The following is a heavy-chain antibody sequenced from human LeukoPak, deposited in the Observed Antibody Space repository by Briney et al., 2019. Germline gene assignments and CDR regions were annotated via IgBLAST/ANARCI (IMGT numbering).Heavy chain of an antibody. CDR2: INPSSGST. V-gene: IGHV1-46*01. J-gene: IGHJ4*02. Sequence: ASVKVSCKASGYTFTSYYMHWVRQAPGQGLEWMGIINPSSGSTSYAQKFQGRVTMTRDMSTSTVYMELSSLRSEDTAVYYCARDLGLARRPLYYWGQGTLVTVSS. CDR3: ARDLGLARRPLYY. CDR1: GYTFTSYY. D-gene: IGHD3-16*01.